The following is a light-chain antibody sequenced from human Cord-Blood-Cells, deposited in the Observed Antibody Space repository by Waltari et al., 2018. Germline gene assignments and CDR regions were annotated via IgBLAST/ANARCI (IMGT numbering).Light chain of an antibody. V-gene: IGKV1-9*01. CDR2: AAS. Sequence: IQFTQSPSSLSASLGDRVTLTCRASQGISSYLDWYQQKPGKAPKLLTYAASTLQSGVPSRFSGSGSGTDFTLTISSLQPEDFATYYCQQLNSYPFTFGPGTKVDIK. CDR1: QGISSY. J-gene: IGKJ3*01. CDR3: QQLNSYPFT.